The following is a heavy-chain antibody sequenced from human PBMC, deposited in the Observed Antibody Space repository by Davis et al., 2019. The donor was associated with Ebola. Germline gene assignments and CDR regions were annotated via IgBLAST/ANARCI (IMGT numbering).Heavy chain of an antibody. CDR2: ISGSGDST. V-gene: IGHV3-23*01. CDR3: AKLFGSSGWYYFDY. CDR1: GFTFSSYS. J-gene: IGHJ4*02. Sequence: GESLKISCAASGFTFSSYSMNWVRQAPGKGLEWVSAISGSGDSTYFADSVRGRFTISRDNSKNTLYLLMNSLRAEDTAVYYCAKLFGSSGWYYFDYWGQGTLVAVSS. D-gene: IGHD6-19*01.